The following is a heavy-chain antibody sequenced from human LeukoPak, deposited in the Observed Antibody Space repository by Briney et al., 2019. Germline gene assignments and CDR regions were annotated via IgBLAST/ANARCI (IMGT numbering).Heavy chain of an antibody. CDR2: VYSGGST. CDR3: AKYPAAYYYDSSGYYFASS. D-gene: IGHD3-22*01. V-gene: IGHV3-53*01. Sequence: GGSLRLSCTASGFIVTNNYINWVRQAPGKGLEWVSLVYSGGSTYYADSVKGRFTISRDNSKNTLYLQMNSLRAEDTAVYYCAKYPAAYYYDSSGYYFASSWGQGTLVTVSS. J-gene: IGHJ4*02. CDR1: GFIVTNNY.